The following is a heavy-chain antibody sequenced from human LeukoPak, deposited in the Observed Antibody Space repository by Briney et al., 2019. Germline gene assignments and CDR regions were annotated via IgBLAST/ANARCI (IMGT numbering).Heavy chain of an antibody. CDR3: ARDRKRYCSGGSCLSDAFDI. J-gene: IGHJ3*02. CDR1: GYSIRSGFY. V-gene: IGHV4-38-2*02. Sequence: PSETLSLTCTVSGYSIRSGFYWGWIRQPPGKGLEWIGNIYHSGITYYTPSLKSRVTISVDTSKNQFSLKLSSVTAADTAVYYCARDRKRYCSGGSCLSDAFDIWGQGTMVTVSS. D-gene: IGHD2-15*01. CDR2: IYHSGIT.